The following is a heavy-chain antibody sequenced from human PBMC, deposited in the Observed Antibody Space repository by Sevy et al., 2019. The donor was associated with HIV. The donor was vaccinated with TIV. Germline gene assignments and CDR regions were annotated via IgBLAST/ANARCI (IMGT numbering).Heavy chain of an antibody. CDR2: ISDSGGST. D-gene: IGHD3-10*01. V-gene: IGHV3-23*01. Sequence: GGSLRLSCTASGFTFNNYAMSWARQAPGKGPEWVAFISDSGGSTQNADSVKGRFTISRDNSKNTLYLQLNNLRVGDTALYYCARVPGAPYCYMDVWGKGTTVTVSS. CDR3: ARVPGAPYCYMDV. J-gene: IGHJ6*03. CDR1: GFTFNNYA.